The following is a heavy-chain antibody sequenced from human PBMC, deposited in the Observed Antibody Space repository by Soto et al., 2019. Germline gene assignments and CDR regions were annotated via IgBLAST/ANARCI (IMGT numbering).Heavy chain of an antibody. CDR3: ARGVVGASTGFQH. CDR2: ISNSGST. Sequence: PSETLSLTCAVYGGSFSGYYWSWIRQPPGKGLEWIGFISNSGSTNYNPSLKSRVTISLDTSKNQFSLKLSSVSAADTAVYYCARGVVGASTGFQHWGQGTLVTVSS. D-gene: IGHD1-26*01. J-gene: IGHJ1*01. V-gene: IGHV4-59*01. CDR1: GGSFSGYY.